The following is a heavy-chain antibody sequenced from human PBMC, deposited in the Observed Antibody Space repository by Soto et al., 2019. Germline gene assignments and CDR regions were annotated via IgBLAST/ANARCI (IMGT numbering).Heavy chain of an antibody. CDR2: IYYSGST. Sequence: PSETLSLTCTVSGGSISSGGYSWSWIRQHPGKGLEWLGYIYYSGSTYYNPSLQSRVTISVETSKNQFSLKLSSVTAADTAVYYCASNRPRCCSGGSCYSWAFDIWGQGTMVTVSS. J-gene: IGHJ3*02. V-gene: IGHV4-31*03. D-gene: IGHD2-15*01. CDR1: GGSISSGGYS. CDR3: ASNRPRCCSGGSCYSWAFDI.